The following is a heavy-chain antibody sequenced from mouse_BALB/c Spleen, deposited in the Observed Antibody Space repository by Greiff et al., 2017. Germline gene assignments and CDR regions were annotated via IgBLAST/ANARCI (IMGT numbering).Heavy chain of an antibody. J-gene: IGHJ3*01. CDR1: GFSLTSYG. CDR3: AKPGGAWFAY. CDR2: IWGDGST. Sequence: VKLVESGPGLVAPSQSLSLSCTVSGFSLTSYGVSWVRQPPGKGLEWLGVIWGDGSTNYQSALISRLSISKDNSKSQVCLKLNSQQTAETATYYCAKPGGAWFAYWGQGTPVTVSA. V-gene: IGHV2-3*01.